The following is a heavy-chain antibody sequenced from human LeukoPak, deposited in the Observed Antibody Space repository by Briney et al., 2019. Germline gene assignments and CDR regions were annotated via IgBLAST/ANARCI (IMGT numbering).Heavy chain of an antibody. CDR1: GGSFSGYY. D-gene: IGHD5-18*01. J-gene: IGHJ4*02. CDR3: ARVIYSYGFATYFDY. CDR2: INHSGST. Sequence: SETLSLTCAVSGGSFSGYYWSWIRQPPGKGLKWIGEINHSGSTNYNPSLKSRVTISVDTSKNQFSLKLSSVTAADTAVYYCARVIYSYGFATYFDYWGQGTLVTVSS. V-gene: IGHV4-34*01.